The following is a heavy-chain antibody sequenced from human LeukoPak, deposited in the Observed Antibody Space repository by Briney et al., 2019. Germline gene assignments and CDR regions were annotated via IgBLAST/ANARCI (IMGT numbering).Heavy chain of an antibody. Sequence: SETLSLTCTVYGGSFSGYYWSWIRQPPGKGLEWIGYIYYSGSTNYNPSLKSRVTISVDTSKNQFSLKLSSVTAADTAVYYCARFSWYYYGSGSSPHFDYWGQGTLVTVSS. CDR1: GGSFSGYY. D-gene: IGHD3-10*01. V-gene: IGHV4-59*01. CDR3: ARFSWYYYGSGSSPHFDY. J-gene: IGHJ4*02. CDR2: IYYSGST.